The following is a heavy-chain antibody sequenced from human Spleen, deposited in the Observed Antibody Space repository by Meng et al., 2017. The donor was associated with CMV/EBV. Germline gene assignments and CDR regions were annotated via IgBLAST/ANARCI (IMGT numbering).Heavy chain of an antibody. J-gene: IGHJ4*02. CDR1: YTFSTYT. CDR2: ISGYNGNK. V-gene: IGHV1-18*01. CDR3: ARLPAPYYYDLSGPFDY. D-gene: IGHD3-22*01. Sequence: YTFSTYTIGWVRQAPGQGLEWMGWISGYNGNKHYAQKFQDRVTMTTDTSTSAAYMELRSLRSDDTAVYFCARLPAPYYYDLSGPFDYWGQGTLVTVSS.